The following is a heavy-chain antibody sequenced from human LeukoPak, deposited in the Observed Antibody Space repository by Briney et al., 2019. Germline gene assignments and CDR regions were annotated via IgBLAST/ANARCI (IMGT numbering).Heavy chain of an antibody. CDR3: ASLSPTYDFHYPLDP. D-gene: IGHD3-3*01. V-gene: IGHV1-8*03. Sequence: ASVKVSCKASGYTFTSYDINWVRQATGQGLEWMGWMNPNSGNTGYAQKFQGRVTITRNTSISTAYMGLSSLRSEDTAVYYCASLSPTYDFHYPLDPWGQGTLVTVSS. CDR2: MNPNSGNT. CDR1: GYTFTSYD. J-gene: IGHJ5*02.